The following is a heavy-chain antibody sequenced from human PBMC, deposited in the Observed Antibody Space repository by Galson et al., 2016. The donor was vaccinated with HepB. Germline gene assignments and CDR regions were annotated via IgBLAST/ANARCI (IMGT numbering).Heavy chain of an antibody. CDR1: GDSIISNNYY. CDR3: ARDSHGVDAFNI. Sequence: TLSLTCSVSGDSIISNNYYWSWIRRPAGKGLEWIGRLSASGSNKYNPSLESRVTISVGTSQNQFSLKLSSVTAADTAVYYCARDSHGVDAFNIWGQGTLVAVSS. V-gene: IGHV4-61*02. J-gene: IGHJ3*02. CDR2: LSASGSN. D-gene: IGHD4-17*01.